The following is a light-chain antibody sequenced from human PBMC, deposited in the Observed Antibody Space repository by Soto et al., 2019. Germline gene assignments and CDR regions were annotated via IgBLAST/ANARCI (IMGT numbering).Light chain of an antibody. Sequence: QSALTQPASVSGSPGQSITISCTGTSSDIGGYDYVSWYQQYPLKATKLIIYEVTNRPSGVSSRFSASKSGNTASLTISGLQAEDEADYYCSSYTGSSGDVFGTGTKVTVL. V-gene: IGLV2-14*01. J-gene: IGLJ1*01. CDR3: SSYTGSSGDV. CDR1: SSDIGGYDY. CDR2: EVT.